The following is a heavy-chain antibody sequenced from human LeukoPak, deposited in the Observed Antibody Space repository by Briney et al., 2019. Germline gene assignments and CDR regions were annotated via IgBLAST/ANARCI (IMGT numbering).Heavy chain of an antibody. D-gene: IGHD1-26*01. V-gene: IGHV3-30*02. CDR3: AKDGLGATHRGDY. CDR2: IRYDGSNK. J-gene: IGHJ4*02. Sequence: GGSLRLSCAASGFTFSSYGMHWVRQAPGKGLEWVAFIRYDGSNKYYADSVKGRFTISRDNSKNTLYLQMNSLRAEDTAVYYCAKDGLGATHRGDYWGQGTLVTVSS. CDR1: GFTFSSYG.